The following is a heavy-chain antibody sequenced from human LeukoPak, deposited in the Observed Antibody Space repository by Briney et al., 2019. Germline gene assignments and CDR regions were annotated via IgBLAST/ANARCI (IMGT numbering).Heavy chain of an antibody. CDR1: GGSISSYY. Sequence: SETLSLTCTVSGGSISSYYWSWIRQPPGKGLEWIGYIYYSGSTNYNPSLKSRVTISVDTSKNQFSLKLSSVTAADTAVYYCARDTGGSSWPFFDYWGQGTLVTVSS. CDR2: IYYSGST. CDR3: ARDTGGSSWPFFDY. V-gene: IGHV4-59*01. J-gene: IGHJ4*02. D-gene: IGHD6-13*01.